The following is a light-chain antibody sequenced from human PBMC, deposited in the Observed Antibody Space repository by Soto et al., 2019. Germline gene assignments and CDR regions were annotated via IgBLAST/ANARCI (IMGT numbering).Light chain of an antibody. CDR2: DAS. V-gene: IGKV1-13*02. J-gene: IGKJ1*01. Sequence: AIQLTQSPSSLSASVGDRVTITCRASQGIRSALAWYQQKPGKAPKLLIYDASRLESGVPSRFSGSGSGTDFTLTISSLQPEDFATYYCQQSYSTPPWTFGQGTKVDIK. CDR3: QQSYSTPPWT. CDR1: QGIRSA.